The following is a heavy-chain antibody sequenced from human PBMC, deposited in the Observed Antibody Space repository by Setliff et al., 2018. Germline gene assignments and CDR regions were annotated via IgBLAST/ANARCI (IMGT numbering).Heavy chain of an antibody. CDR1: GFTFTSYA. J-gene: IGHJ4*02. CDR2: ISGSGGST. CDR3: AKGGYSGSHYFDY. V-gene: IGHV3-23*01. Sequence: GESLKISCAASGFTFTSYAMRWVRQAPGKGLEWVSSISGSGGSTYYADSVKGRFTISRDNSNNALYLQMNSLRAEDTAIYYCAKGGYSGSHYFDYWGQGTLVTVS. D-gene: IGHD1-26*01.